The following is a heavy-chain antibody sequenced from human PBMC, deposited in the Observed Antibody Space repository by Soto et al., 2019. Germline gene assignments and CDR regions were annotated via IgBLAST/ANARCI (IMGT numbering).Heavy chain of an antibody. CDR1: GYTFTYNF. Sequence: ASVKVSCKASGYTFTYNFMHWVRQAPGQGLEWMGIINPSGGTTRAAQKFQGRVTMTRDTSTSTVYMELSSLRSEDTAVYYCARGPHIAVDHYKKYYFDYWGQGTLVTVSS. CDR3: ARGPHIAVDHYKKYYFDY. D-gene: IGHD2-15*01. CDR2: INPSGGTT. J-gene: IGHJ4*02. V-gene: IGHV1-46*01.